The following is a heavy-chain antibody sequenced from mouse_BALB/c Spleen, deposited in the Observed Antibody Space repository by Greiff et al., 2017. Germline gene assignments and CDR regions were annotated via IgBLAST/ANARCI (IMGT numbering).Heavy chain of an antibody. V-gene: IGHV5-12-2*01. CDR2: ISNGGGST. Sequence: EVKLMESGGGLVQPGGSLKLSCAASGFTFSSYTMSWVRQTPEKRLEWVAYISNGGGSTYYPDTVKGRFTISRDNAKNTLYLQMSSLKSEDTAMYYCARHGYYGSSPYWYFDVWGAGTTVTVSS. D-gene: IGHD1-1*01. CDR3: ARHGYYGSSPYWYFDV. CDR1: GFTFSSYT. J-gene: IGHJ1*01.